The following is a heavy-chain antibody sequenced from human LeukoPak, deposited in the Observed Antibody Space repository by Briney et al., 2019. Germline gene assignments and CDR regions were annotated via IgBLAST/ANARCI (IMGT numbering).Heavy chain of an antibody. Sequence: GASVNVSCKASGYTFTSYGISWVRRAPGQGLEWMGWISAYSGNTNYAQKLQGTVTMTTDTSTSTAYMDLRSLRSDDTAVYYCARHILTGHFDYWGQGTLVTVSS. D-gene: IGHD3-9*01. CDR2: ISAYSGNT. CDR1: GYTFTSYG. V-gene: IGHV1-18*01. J-gene: IGHJ4*02. CDR3: ARHILTGHFDY.